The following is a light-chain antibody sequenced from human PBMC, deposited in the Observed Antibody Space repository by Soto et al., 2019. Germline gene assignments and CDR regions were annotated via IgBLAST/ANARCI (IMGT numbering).Light chain of an antibody. CDR1: SSDVGGYNY. V-gene: IGLV2-14*03. J-gene: IGLJ1*01. CDR3: TSWTSTSTYV. Sequence: QSVLTQDASVSGSPGQSITISCTGTSSDVGGYNYVSWYQQHPGKAPKLMIYDVFTRPSGVSNRFSGSKSGNTASLTISALQADDEADYYCTSWTSTSTYVFGSGNKVTGL. CDR2: DVF.